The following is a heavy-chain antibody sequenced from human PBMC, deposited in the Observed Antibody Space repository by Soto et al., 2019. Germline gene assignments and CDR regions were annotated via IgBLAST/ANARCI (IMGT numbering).Heavy chain of an antibody. J-gene: IGHJ6*02. Sequence: PSETLSLTCTVSGGSISSGGYYWSWIRQHPGKGLEWIGYIYYSGSTYYNPSLKSRVTISVDTSKNQFSLKLSSVTAADTAVYYCARDVEDGYDRYYGMDVWGQGTTVTVSS. V-gene: IGHV4-31*02. CDR2: IYYSGST. CDR3: ARDVEDGYDRYYGMDV. CDR1: GGSISSGGYY. D-gene: IGHD5-12*01.